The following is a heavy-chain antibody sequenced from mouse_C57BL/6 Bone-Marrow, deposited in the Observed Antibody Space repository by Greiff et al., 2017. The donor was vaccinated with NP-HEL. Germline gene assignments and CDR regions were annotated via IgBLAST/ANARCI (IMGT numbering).Heavy chain of an antibody. CDR3: ARPLRP. CDR2: IDPSDSYT. J-gene: IGHJ3*01. D-gene: IGHD1-1*01. Sequence: VQLQQPGAELVRPGTSVKLSCKASGYTFTSYWMHWVKQRPGQGLEWIGVIDPSDSYTNYNQKFKGKATLTVDTSSSTAYMQRSSLTSEDSAVYYCARPLRPWGQGTLVTVSA. CDR1: GYTFTSYW. V-gene: IGHV1-59*01.